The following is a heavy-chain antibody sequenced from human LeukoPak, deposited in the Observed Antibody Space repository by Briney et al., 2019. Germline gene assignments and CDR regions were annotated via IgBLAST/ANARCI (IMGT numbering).Heavy chain of an antibody. V-gene: IGHV1-2*02. CDR1: GYTFTGYY. J-gene: IGHJ6*03. CDR3: ARDHQVEQYNWNYVNYYYMDV. Sequence: ASVKVSYKASGYTFTGYYMHWVRQAPGQGLEWMGWINPNSGGTNYAQKFQGRVTMTRDTSISTAYMELSRLRSDDTAVYYCARDHQVEQYNWNYVNYYYMDVWGKGTTVTVSS. D-gene: IGHD1-7*01. CDR2: INPNSGGT.